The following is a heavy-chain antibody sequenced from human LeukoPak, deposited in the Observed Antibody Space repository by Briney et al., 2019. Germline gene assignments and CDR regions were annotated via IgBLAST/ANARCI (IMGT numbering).Heavy chain of an antibody. Sequence: ASVKVSCKASGYTFTSYGISWVRQAPGQGLEWMGWIGAYNGNTNYAQKLQGRVTMTTDTSTSTAYMELRSLRSDDTAVYCCARDQTEWLLYGGGDSKFDYWGQGTLVTVSS. V-gene: IGHV1-18*01. CDR1: GYTFTSYG. CDR2: IGAYNGNT. J-gene: IGHJ4*02. D-gene: IGHD3-3*01. CDR3: ARDQTEWLLYGGGDSKFDY.